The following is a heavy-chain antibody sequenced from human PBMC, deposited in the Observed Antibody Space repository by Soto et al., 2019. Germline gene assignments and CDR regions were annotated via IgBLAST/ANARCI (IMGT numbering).Heavy chain of an antibody. J-gene: IGHJ6*02. V-gene: IGHV3-23*01. Sequence: GGSLRLSCAASGFTFSSYAMSWVRQAPGKGLEWVSAISGSGGSTYYADSVKGRFTISRDNSKNTLYLQMNSLRAEDTDVYYCAKAPYGDSIRYYYYYGMDVWGQGTTVTVSS. CDR3: AKAPYGDSIRYYYYYGMDV. D-gene: IGHD4-17*01. CDR2: ISGSGGST. CDR1: GFTFSSYA.